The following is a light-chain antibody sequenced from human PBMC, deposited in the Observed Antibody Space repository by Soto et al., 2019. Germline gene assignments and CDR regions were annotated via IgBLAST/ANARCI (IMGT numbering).Light chain of an antibody. CDR2: GAS. CDR3: QQYGGSPRT. V-gene: IGKV3-20*01. J-gene: IGKJ1*01. CDR1: QSISSNF. Sequence: IVMTQSPATLSVSPGERASLSCRASQSISSNFLAWYQQKRGQAPRLLIHGASNRATGIPDRFSGSGSGTDFTLTITRLEPEDFAVYYCQQYGGSPRTFGQGTKVDIK.